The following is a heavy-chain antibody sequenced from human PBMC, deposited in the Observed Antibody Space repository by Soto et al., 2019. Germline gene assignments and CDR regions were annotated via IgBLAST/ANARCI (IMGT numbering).Heavy chain of an antibody. J-gene: IGHJ4*02. V-gene: IGHV5-51*01. Sequence: PGESLKISCKGSGYSFTSYWIAWVRQMPGKGLEWMGVIYPGDSDTRYSPSFQGQVTVSADKSIGTAYLQWSRLKASDTAMYYCARHSGSYYDYWGQGTLVTVSS. CDR2: IYPGDSDT. CDR3: ARHSGSYYDY. CDR1: GYSFTSYW. D-gene: IGHD1-26*01.